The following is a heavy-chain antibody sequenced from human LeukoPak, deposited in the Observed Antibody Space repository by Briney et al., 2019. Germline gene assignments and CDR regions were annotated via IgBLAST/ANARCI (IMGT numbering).Heavy chain of an antibody. CDR2: IKRDGSRT. V-gene: IGHV3-74*01. CDR3: ATVQHVFGR. Sequence: PGGSPRLSCAASGVTFSNYWTRWVRQAPGRGLLWVSRIKRDGSRTDYLDSVKGRFTISRDNARNTLYLQMNSLRAEDTSVYYCATVQHVFGRWGQGAMVTVSS. CDR1: GVTFSNYW. J-gene: IGHJ3*01. D-gene: IGHD3-3*01.